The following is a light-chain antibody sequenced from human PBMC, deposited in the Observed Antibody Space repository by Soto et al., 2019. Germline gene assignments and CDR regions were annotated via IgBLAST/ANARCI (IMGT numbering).Light chain of an antibody. CDR1: QSLGNW. Sequence: DIQLTQSPSTLSASVGDTITITCRASQSLGNWLAWYRQAPGKPPNLLIYDVSTLLPRVPSRFRGSGSGTEFTLTISNLQPTDFTTYFCQQNSPDSPWSFGQGTKV. J-gene: IGKJ1*01. CDR3: QQNSPDSPWS. CDR2: DVS. V-gene: IGKV1-5*01.